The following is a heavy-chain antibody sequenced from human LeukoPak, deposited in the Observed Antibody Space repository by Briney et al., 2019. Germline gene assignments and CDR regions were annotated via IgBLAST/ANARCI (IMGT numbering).Heavy chain of an antibody. J-gene: IGHJ4*02. CDR1: GYTFTSYY. V-gene: IGHV1-46*01. D-gene: IGHD4-11*01. CDR3: ARDWGTVTTPAAVSFDY. CDR2: INPSGGST. Sequence: ASVKVSCKASGYTFTSYYMHWVRQAPGQGLEWMGIINPSGGSTSYAQKFQGRVTMTRDMSTSTVYMELSSLRSEDTAVYYCARDWGTVTTPAAVSFDYWGQGTLVTVSS.